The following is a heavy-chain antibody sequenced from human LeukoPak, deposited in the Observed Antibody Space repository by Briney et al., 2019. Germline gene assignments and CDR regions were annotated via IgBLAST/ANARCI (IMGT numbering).Heavy chain of an antibody. Sequence: SGTLSLTCTVSGGSISSGGYYWSWIRQHPGKGLEWIGYIYYSGSTYYNPSLKSRVTISVDTSKNQFSLKLSSVTAADTAVYYCAREGSGSYGAFDIWGQGTMVTVSS. CDR1: GGSISSGGYY. J-gene: IGHJ3*02. D-gene: IGHD3-10*01. CDR3: AREGSGSYGAFDI. V-gene: IGHV4-31*03. CDR2: IYYSGST.